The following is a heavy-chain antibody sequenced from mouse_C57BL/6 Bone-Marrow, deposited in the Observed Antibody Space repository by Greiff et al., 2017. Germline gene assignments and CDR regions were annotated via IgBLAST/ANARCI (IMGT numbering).Heavy chain of an antibody. CDR3: AREAGWLLPCDY. Sequence: VQLQQSGAELARPGASVTMSCKASGYTFTSYGISWVKQRTGKGLEWIGEIYPRSGNTYYTEKFKGKATLTADKSSSTAYMELRSLTSEDSAVYFCAREAGWLLPCDYWGQGSTLTVSS. CDR1: GYTFTSYG. J-gene: IGHJ2*01. CDR2: IYPRSGNT. D-gene: IGHD2-3*01. V-gene: IGHV1-81*01.